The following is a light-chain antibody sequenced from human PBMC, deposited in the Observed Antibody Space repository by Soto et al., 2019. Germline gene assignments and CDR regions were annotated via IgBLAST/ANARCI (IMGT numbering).Light chain of an antibody. CDR3: SSYTSASTPLV. V-gene: IGLV2-14*01. J-gene: IGLJ2*01. Sequence: QSALTQPASVSGSPGQSITISCTGTGSDVGGYNYVSWYQQHPGKAHKVMIYDVSNRPSGVSNRCSGSKSGNTASLTISGLQAEDEADYYCSSYTSASTPLVFGGGTKLTV. CDR2: DVS. CDR1: GSDVGGYNY.